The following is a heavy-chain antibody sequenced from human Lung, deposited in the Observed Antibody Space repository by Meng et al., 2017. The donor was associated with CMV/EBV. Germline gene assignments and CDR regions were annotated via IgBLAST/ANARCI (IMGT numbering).Heavy chain of an antibody. Sequence: QVQLQESGPVLVKPSQTLSLTCTVSGGSIGSGDYSWSWIRQPPGKGLEWIGYIYYSGSTYYNPSLKSRVTISVDTSKNQFSLKLSSVTAADTAVYYCARALDTAMVTFDYWGQGTLVTVSS. D-gene: IGHD5-18*01. V-gene: IGHV4-30-4*08. J-gene: IGHJ4*02. CDR1: GGSIGSGDYS. CDR3: ARALDTAMVTFDY. CDR2: IYYSGST.